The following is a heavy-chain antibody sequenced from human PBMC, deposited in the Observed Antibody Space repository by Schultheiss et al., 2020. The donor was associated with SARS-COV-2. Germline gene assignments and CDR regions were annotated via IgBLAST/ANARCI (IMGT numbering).Heavy chain of an antibody. D-gene: IGHD5-18*01. Sequence: GESLKISCAASGFTFSSYAMHWVRQAPGKGLEWVAVISYDGSNKYYADSVKGRFTISRDNSKNTLYLQMNSLRAEDTAVYYCAKGRHTAMSPGMDVWGQGTTVTVSS. CDR3: AKGRHTAMSPGMDV. V-gene: IGHV3-30*04. CDR1: GFTFSSYA. CDR2: ISYDGSNK. J-gene: IGHJ6*02.